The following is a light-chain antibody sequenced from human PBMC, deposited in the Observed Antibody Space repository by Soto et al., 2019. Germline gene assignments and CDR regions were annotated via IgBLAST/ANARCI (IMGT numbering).Light chain of an antibody. Sequence: EIVLTQAPGTLSLSPGERATLSCRGSQSVSNNYLAWYQQKPGQAPRLLIYGASTRASGTPARFSGSGAGTEVTPTISSIQSEDFAVYYCQQYNNCPPATFGQGTKVDIK. CDR1: QSVSNN. CDR3: QQYNNCPPAT. V-gene: IGKV3-15*01. CDR2: GAS. J-gene: IGKJ1*01.